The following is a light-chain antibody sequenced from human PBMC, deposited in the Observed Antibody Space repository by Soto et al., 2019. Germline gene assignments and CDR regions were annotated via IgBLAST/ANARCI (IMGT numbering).Light chain of an antibody. CDR1: QSISTW. CDR3: QRSNTYPLT. J-gene: IGKJ4*01. V-gene: IGKV1-5*03. Sequence: DIQLTQAVSILSAYVGDRVTITCRASQSISTWLAWYQQKPGKAPKLLIYKASNLEGGVPSRLGSRGSGREFTITIISLQPDDFATYHCQRSNTYPLTFGGRT. CDR2: KAS.